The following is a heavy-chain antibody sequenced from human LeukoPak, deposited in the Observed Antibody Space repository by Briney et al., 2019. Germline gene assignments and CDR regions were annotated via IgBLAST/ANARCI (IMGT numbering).Heavy chain of an antibody. Sequence: GRSLRLSCAASGFTFSSYGMHWVRQAPGKGLEWVAVIWYDGSNKYYADSVKGRFTISRDNSKNTLYLQMNSLRAEDTAVYYCAKEIVLMVYAIFYYYYMDVWGKGTTVTVSS. CDR2: IWYDGSNK. V-gene: IGHV3-33*06. D-gene: IGHD2-8*01. CDR3: AKEIVLMVYAIFYYYYMDV. CDR1: GFTFSSYG. J-gene: IGHJ6*03.